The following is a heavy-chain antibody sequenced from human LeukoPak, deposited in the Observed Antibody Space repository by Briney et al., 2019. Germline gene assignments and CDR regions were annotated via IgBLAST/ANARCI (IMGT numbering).Heavy chain of an antibody. CDR1: GYTFSSYY. CDR3: ARAGRVGPSPLDY. J-gene: IGHJ4*02. CDR2: INPTGGST. Sequence: ASVKVSCKASGYTFSSYYLHWVRPAPGQGLEWMGIINPTGGSTNYAQKFQGRVTMTRDTSTTTVYMELSSLRSEDTAVYYCARAGRVGPSPLDYWGQGTLVTVSS. V-gene: IGHV1-46*01. D-gene: IGHD1-26*01.